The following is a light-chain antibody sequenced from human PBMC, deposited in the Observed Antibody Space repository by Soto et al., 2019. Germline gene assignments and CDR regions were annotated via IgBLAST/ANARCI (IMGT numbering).Light chain of an antibody. CDR1: QSVNTN. J-gene: IGKJ2*01. V-gene: IGKV3-15*01. CDR3: QQYNNWPPYT. Sequence: EIVMTQSPATLSVSPGERATLSCRASQSVNTNLAWYQQRPGQPPRLLIHGASTRATGVPARFSGSGSGTEFSLIISSLQSEDFAVYHCQQYNNWPPYTFGQGTKLEIK. CDR2: GAS.